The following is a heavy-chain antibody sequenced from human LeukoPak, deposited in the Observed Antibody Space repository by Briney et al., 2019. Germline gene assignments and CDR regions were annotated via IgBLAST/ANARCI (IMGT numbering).Heavy chain of an antibody. CDR2: ISYDGSNK. J-gene: IGHJ4*02. CDR1: GFTFSSYG. V-gene: IGHV3-30*03. Sequence: GRSLRLSCAASGFTFSSYGMHWVRQAPGKGLEWVAVISYDGSNKNYADSVKGRFTISRDNAKNSLYLQMNSLRAEDTAVYYCVISKIYYFDYWSRGTLVTVSS. D-gene: IGHD2/OR15-2a*01. CDR3: VISKIYYFDY.